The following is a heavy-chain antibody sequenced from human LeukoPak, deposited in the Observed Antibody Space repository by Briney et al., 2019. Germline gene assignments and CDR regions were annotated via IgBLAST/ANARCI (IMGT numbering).Heavy chain of an antibody. CDR1: VGSISISNINYH. CDR2: VYYSGKT. V-gene: IGHV4-39*01. Sequence: SETLSLTCTVSVGSISISNINYHWGWIRQPPGKGLEWIGSVYYSGKTYYNASLKSRVTISVDTSKNQFSLKLSSVTAADTAVYYCATAGLDCSSTSCHGKWFDPWGQGTLVTVSS. J-gene: IGHJ5*02. CDR3: ATAGLDCSSTSCHGKWFDP. D-gene: IGHD2-2*01.